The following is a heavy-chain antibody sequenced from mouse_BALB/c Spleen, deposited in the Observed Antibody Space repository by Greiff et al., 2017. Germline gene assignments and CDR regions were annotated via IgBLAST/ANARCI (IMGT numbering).Heavy chain of an antibody. CDR1: GYTFTSYW. CDR2: IYPGSGST. Sequence: LQQSGSELVRPGASVKLSCKASGYTFTSYWMHWVKQRHGQGLEWIGNIYPGSGSTNYDEKFKSKGTLTVDTSSSTAYMHLSSLTSEDSAVYYCTRRSSDGHWYFDVWGAGTTVTVSS. CDR3: TRRSSDGHWYFDV. D-gene: IGHD1-1*01. V-gene: IGHV1S22*01. J-gene: IGHJ1*01.